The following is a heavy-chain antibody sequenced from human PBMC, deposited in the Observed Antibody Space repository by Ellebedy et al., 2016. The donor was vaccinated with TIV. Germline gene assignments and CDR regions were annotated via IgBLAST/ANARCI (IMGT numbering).Heavy chain of an antibody. CDR2: ISSSSYI. V-gene: IGHV3-21*01. Sequence: GESLKISCAASGFTFSSYSMNWVRQAPGKGLEWVSSISSSSYIYYADSVKGRFTISRDNAKNSLYLQMNSLRAEDTAVYYCARDRSSSSIKSYGMDVWGQGTTVTVSS. CDR3: ARDRSSSSIKSYGMDV. D-gene: IGHD6-6*01. J-gene: IGHJ6*02. CDR1: GFTFSSYS.